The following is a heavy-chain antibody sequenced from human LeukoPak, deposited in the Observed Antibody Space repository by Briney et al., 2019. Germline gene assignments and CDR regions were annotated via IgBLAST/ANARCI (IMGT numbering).Heavy chain of an antibody. CDR3: AKDERGYGDAFDI. J-gene: IGHJ3*02. D-gene: IGHD5-12*01. CDR2: ISYDGSNK. V-gene: IGHV3-30*18. Sequence: GGSLRLSCIASGFTFSGSWMHWVRQAPGKGLEWVAVISYDGSNKYYADSVKGRFTISRDNSKNTLYLQMNSLRAEDTAVYYCAKDERGYGDAFDIWGQGTMVTVSS. CDR1: GFTFSGSW.